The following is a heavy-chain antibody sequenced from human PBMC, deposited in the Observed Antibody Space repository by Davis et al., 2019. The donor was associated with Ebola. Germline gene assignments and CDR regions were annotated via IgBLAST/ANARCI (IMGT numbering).Heavy chain of an antibody. J-gene: IGHJ3*02. CDR2: INAANVNT. V-gene: IGHV1-3*01. Sequence: ASVKVSCKSSGYTFTPYALHWVRPAPGQGLEWMGRINAANVNTTYSEKFQGRLTISRDTSANTAYMELNSLKSEDTAVYYCAREVWTGDDAFDIWGQGTMVTVSS. CDR3: AREVWTGDDAFDI. D-gene: IGHD3/OR15-3a*01. CDR1: GYTFTPYA.